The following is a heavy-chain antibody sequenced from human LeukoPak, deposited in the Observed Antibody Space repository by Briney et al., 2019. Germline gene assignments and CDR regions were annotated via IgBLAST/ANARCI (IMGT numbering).Heavy chain of an antibody. CDR1: GFTFSSYS. Sequence: GGSLRLSCATSGFTFSSYSMNWVRQAPGKGLEWVSSITTATSSYIYYADSVKGRFTISRDDAKNSLYLQMDSLRAEDTAVYYCARDYGGPHYFDYWGQGTLVTVSS. D-gene: IGHD2-15*01. J-gene: IGHJ4*02. CDR2: ITTATSSYI. CDR3: ARDYGGPHYFDY. V-gene: IGHV3-21*01.